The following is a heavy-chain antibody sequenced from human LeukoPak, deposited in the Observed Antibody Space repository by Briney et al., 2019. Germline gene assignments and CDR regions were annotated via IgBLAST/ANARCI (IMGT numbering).Heavy chain of an antibody. CDR1: GFTFSGYW. Sequence: GGSLRLSSAASGFTFSGYWMHWVRQAPGKGLVWVSRIKRDGSSTMYADSVKGRFTISRDNAKNTLYLQMNSLRVEDTAVYYCARLDGSGWSFDSWGQGTLVTVSS. D-gene: IGHD3-22*01. J-gene: IGHJ4*02. V-gene: IGHV3-74*03. CDR3: ARLDGSGWSFDS. CDR2: IKRDGSST.